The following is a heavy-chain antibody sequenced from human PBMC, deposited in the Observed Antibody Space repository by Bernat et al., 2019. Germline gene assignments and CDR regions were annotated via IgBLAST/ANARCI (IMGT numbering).Heavy chain of an antibody. Sequence: EGQLVESGGGLVQPGGSLRLSCVASGFTFSDYWVTWVRQAPGKGLEWVANIKQDGSEKYYVDSVKGRFTIYRDNAKNSLYLQMNSLRAEDTAVYYCARDRRISDLDHYFYYMDVWGKGTTVTVSS. J-gene: IGHJ6*03. CDR2: IKQDGSEK. D-gene: IGHD2-21*02. CDR1: GFTFSDYW. V-gene: IGHV3-7*04. CDR3: ARDRRISDLDHYFYYMDV.